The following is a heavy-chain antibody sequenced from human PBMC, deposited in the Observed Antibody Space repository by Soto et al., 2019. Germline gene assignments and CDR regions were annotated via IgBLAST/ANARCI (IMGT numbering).Heavy chain of an antibody. CDR3: ARAVVPAAKYYYYYYMDV. Sequence: GGSLRLSCAASGFTFSSYGMHWVRQAPGKGLEWVAVIWYDGSNKYYADSVKGRFTISRDNSKNTLYLQMNSLRAEDTAVYYCARAVVPAAKYYYYYYMDVWGKGTTVTVSS. CDR2: IWYDGSNK. V-gene: IGHV3-33*01. CDR1: GFTFSSYG. J-gene: IGHJ6*03. D-gene: IGHD2-2*01.